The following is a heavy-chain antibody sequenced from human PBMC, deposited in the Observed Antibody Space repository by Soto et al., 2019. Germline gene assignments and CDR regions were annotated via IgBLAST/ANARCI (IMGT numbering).Heavy chain of an antibody. CDR3: AKAGPQLRWGKYYFDY. D-gene: IGHD5-12*01. CDR2: ISGSGGST. J-gene: IGHJ4*02. CDR1: GFTFSSYA. V-gene: IGHV3-23*01. Sequence: PGGSLRLSCAASGFTFSSYAMSWVRQAPGKGLEWVSAISGSGGSTYYADSVKGRFTISRDNSKNTLYLQMNSLRAEDTAVYYCAKAGPQLRWGKYYFDYWGQGTLVTVSS.